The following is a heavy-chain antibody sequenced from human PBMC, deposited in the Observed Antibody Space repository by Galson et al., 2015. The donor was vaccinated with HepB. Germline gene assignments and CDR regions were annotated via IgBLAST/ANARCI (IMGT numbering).Heavy chain of an antibody. CDR2: ISGSGSST. CDR3: AKDSMGTASWYKYNWFDP. D-gene: IGHD6-13*01. J-gene: IGHJ5*02. CDR1: GFTFTRYA. Sequence: SLRLSCAASGFTFTRYAMTWVRQAPGKGLEWVSAISGSGSSTYYADSVKGRFTISRDNSKNTLYLQMNSLRADDTAVYYCAKDSMGTASWYKYNWFDPWGQGTLVTVSS. V-gene: IGHV3-23*01.